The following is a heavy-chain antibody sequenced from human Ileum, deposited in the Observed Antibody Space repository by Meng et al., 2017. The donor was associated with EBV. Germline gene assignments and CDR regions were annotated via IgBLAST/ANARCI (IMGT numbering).Heavy chain of an antibody. V-gene: IGHV4-4*02. CDR3: ARVGQWLPIDY. CDR1: GGAISSSNW. Sequence: VHLQESGQGLVQPSGTLSLPCAVSGGAISSSNWWSWVRQPPGKGLEWIGEIYHSGSTNYNPSLKSRVTISVDKSKNQFSLNLSSVTAADTAVYYCARVGQWLPIDYWGQGTLVTVSS. D-gene: IGHD6-19*01. CDR2: IYHSGST. J-gene: IGHJ4*02.